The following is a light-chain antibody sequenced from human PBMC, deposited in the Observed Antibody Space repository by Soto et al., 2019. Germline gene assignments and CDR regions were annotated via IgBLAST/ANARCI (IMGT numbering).Light chain of an antibody. CDR2: DVI. J-gene: IGLJ2*01. Sequence: QSVLTQPRSVSGSRGQSVTITCSGTSSDIGHYNYVSWYQQHPGRAPKLIIYDVIKRPAGVPDRFSGSKTGNTASLTISGLQAEDEAAYYCSSYDGRYSVVFGGGTKVTVL. CDR1: SSDIGHYNY. V-gene: IGLV2-11*01. CDR3: SSYDGRYSVV.